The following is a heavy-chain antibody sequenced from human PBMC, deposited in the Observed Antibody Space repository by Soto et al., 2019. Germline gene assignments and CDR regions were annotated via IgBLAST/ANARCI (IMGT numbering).Heavy chain of an antibody. CDR2: IIPIFGIA. CDR3: ARDRDIVVVVAVHDAFDI. J-gene: IGHJ3*02. CDR1: GGTFSSYA. D-gene: IGHD2-15*01. V-gene: IGHV1-69*13. Sequence: SVKVSCKASGGTFSSYAISWVRQAPGQGLEWMGGIIPIFGIANNAQKFQGRVTITADESTSTAYMELSSLRSEDTAVYYCARDRDIVVVVAVHDAFDIWGQGTMVTVSS.